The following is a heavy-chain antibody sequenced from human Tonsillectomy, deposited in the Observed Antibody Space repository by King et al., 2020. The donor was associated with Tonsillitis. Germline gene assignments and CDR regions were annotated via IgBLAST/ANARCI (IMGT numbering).Heavy chain of an antibody. V-gene: IGHV3-23*04. J-gene: IGHJ4*02. CDR2: ISGSGGST. CDR1: GFTFSSYA. CDR3: AKISPYRYCSGGSCSLDY. Sequence: VQLVGSGGGLVQPGGSLRLSCAASGFTFSSYAMSWVRQAPGKGLEWVSAISGSGGSTYYADSVKGRFTISRDNSKNTLYLQMNSLRAEDTAVYYCAKISPYRYCSGGSCSLDYWGQGTLVTVSS. D-gene: IGHD2-15*01.